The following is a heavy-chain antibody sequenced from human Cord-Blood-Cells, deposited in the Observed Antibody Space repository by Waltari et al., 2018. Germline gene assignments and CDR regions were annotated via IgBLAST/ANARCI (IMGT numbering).Heavy chain of an antibody. CDR2: IHYSGNT. Sequence: QLQLQESGPGLVKPSETLSLTCTVSGGSISSSSYYWGWIRQPPGKGLEWIGSIHYSGNTDATPPLKSRGTISVDTSKNQFSLKLCSVTAADTAVYYCARHPDRKNGSGSYYRDYYYYYYMDVWGKGTTVTVSS. D-gene: IGHD3-10*01. V-gene: IGHV4-39*01. CDR1: GGSISSSSYY. J-gene: IGHJ6*03. CDR3: ARHPDRKNGSGSYYRDYYYYYYMDV.